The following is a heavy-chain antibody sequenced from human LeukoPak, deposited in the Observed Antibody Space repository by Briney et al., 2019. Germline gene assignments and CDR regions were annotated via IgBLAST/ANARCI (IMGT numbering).Heavy chain of an antibody. CDR3: ARVHSTGGNTYWHFDL. J-gene: IGHJ2*01. CDR2: IYYSGST. D-gene: IGHD4-23*01. CDR1: GGSISSYY. V-gene: IGHV4-59*12. Sequence: SETLSLTCTVSGGSISSYYWSWIRQPPGKGLEWIGHIYYSGSTNYNPSLKSRVTISVDTSKNQFSLKLSSVTAADTAVYYCARVHSTGGNTYWHFDLWGRGTLVTVSS.